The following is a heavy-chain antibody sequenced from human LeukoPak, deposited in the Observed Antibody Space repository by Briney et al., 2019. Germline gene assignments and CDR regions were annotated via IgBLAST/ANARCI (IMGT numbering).Heavy chain of an antibody. CDR3: ARDGVGYCSGGSCYYFDY. CDR2: IIPFLGIA. J-gene: IGHJ4*02. V-gene: IGHV1-69*04. CDR1: GGTFSSYA. Sequence: SVNVSCKASGGTFSSYAISWVRQAAGQGVEWMGRIIPFLGIANYAQKFQGRVTITADKSTNTAYMELSSLRSEDTAVYYCARDGVGYCSGGSCYYFDYWGQGTLVTVSS. D-gene: IGHD2-15*01.